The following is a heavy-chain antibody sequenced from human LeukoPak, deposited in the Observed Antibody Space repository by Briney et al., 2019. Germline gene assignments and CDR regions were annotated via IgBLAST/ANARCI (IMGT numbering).Heavy chain of an antibody. Sequence: ASVKVSCKASGYTFTSYDINWVRQAPGQGLEWMGWMNPNSGNTGYAQKFQGRVTMTRNTSISTAYMELSSLRSEDTAVYYCARAGSSGYYRDFDYWGQGTQVTVSS. J-gene: IGHJ4*02. CDR1: GYTFTSYD. CDR3: ARAGSSGYYRDFDY. V-gene: IGHV1-8*01. CDR2: MNPNSGNT. D-gene: IGHD3-22*01.